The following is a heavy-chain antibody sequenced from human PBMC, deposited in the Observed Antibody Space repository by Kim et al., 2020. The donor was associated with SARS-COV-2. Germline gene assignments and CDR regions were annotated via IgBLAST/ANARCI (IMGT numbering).Heavy chain of an antibody. J-gene: IGHJ5*02. Sequence: NPSLKSRVTMSVDTSKNQCSLNVTSVTTADTAFYYCARGIYASGSYRFDPWGQGTLVTVSS. V-gene: IGHV4-59*09. D-gene: IGHD3-10*01. CDR3: ARGIYASGSYRFDP.